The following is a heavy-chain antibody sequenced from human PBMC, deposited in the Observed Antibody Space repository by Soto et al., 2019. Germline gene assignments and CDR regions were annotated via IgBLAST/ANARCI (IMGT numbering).Heavy chain of an antibody. V-gene: IGHV1-69*13. CDR3: ARGGTAMAPIDY. J-gene: IGHJ4*02. CDR1: GGTFSSYA. Sequence: SVKVSCKASGGTFSSYAISWVRQAPGQGLEWTGGIIPIFGTANYAQKFQGRVTITADESTSTAYMELSSLRSEDTAVYYCARGGTAMAPIDYWGQGTLVTVSS. D-gene: IGHD5-18*01. CDR2: IIPIFGTA.